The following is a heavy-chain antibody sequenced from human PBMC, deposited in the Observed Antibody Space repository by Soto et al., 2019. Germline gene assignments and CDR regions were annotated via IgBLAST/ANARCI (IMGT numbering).Heavy chain of an antibody. D-gene: IGHD2-2*01. CDR2: IIPIFGTA. Sequence: GASVKVSCKASGGTFSSYAISWVRQAPGQGLEWMGGIIPIFGTANYAQKFQGRVTITADESTSTAYMELSSLRSEDTAVYYCARDLSGIVVVSAAPYYYYGMDVWGQAITVTVSS. V-gene: IGHV1-69*13. J-gene: IGHJ6*02. CDR3: ARDLSGIVVVSAAPYYYYGMDV. CDR1: GGTFSSYA.